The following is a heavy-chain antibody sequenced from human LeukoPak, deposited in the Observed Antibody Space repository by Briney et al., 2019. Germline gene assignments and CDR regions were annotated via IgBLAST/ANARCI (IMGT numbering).Heavy chain of an antibody. J-gene: IGHJ5*02. CDR1: GFTLSSFT. Sequence: PGGSLRLFCAASGFTLSSFTMTWVRQAPGKGLEWVSSLRSGSNYIYDADAVKGRFTISRDNDKNSLYLQMDGVRDEDTAVYYCARGDCITSRCYLPNLFDPWGQGTRVSVSS. CDR2: LRSGSNYI. CDR3: ARGDCITSRCYLPNLFDP. V-gene: IGHV3-21*01. D-gene: IGHD2-2*01.